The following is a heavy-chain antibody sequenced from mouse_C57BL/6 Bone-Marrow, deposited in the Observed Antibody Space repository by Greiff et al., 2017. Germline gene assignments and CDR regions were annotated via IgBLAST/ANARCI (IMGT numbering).Heavy chain of an antibody. J-gene: IGHJ2*01. V-gene: IGHV1-82*01. CDR1: GYAFSSSW. CDR3: ARWGYYYFDY. D-gene: IGHD2-3*01. CDR2: IYPGDGDT. Sequence: VQLVESGPELVKPGASVKISCKASGYAFSSSWMNWVKQRPGKGLEWIGRIYPGDGDTNYNGKFKGKATLTADKSSSTAYMQLSSLTSEDSAVYFCARWGYYYFDYWGQGTTLTVSS.